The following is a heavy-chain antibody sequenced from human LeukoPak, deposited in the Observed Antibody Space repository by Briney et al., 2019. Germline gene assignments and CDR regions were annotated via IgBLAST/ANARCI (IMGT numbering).Heavy chain of an antibody. V-gene: IGHV3-74*01. CDR2: ISSDGSST. CDR1: GFTFSSYW. CDR3: AKGASSGYSSDY. D-gene: IGHD3-22*01. J-gene: IGHJ4*02. Sequence: GGSLRLSCAASGFTFSSYWMHWVRQAPGKGLVWVSRISSDGSSTSYAGSVKDRFTISRDNAKNTLYLQMDSLRAEDTAVYYCAKGASSGYSSDYWGQGTLVTVSS.